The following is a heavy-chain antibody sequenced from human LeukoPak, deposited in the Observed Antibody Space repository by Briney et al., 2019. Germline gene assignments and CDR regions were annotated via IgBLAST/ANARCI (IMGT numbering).Heavy chain of an antibody. D-gene: IGHD2/OR15-2a*01. CDR3: ARGLLQRKYPANYYYYMDV. J-gene: IGHJ6*03. V-gene: IGHV4-34*01. CDR1: GGSFSGYY. CDR2: INHSGST. Sequence: SENLSLNCAVYGGSFSGYYWSWIRQPPGKGLEWIGEINHSGSTNYNPSLKSRVTISVDTSKNQFSLKLSSVTAADTAVYYCARGLLQRKYPANYYYYMDVWGKGTTVTVSS.